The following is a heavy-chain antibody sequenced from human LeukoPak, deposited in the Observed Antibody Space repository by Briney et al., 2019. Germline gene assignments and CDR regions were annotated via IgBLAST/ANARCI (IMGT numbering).Heavy chain of an antibody. CDR2: IRASGDST. CDR1: GFMFAGNA. Sequence: GGRLSLSCAPSGFMFAGNALSWVRTAQGGGLDWVASIRASGDSTYLLDSVKGRFTISRDNSRKTLFLQLNSLRAEDTAIYYCAKDSGRGSYTYDCWGQGTLVTVCS. D-gene: IGHD1-26*01. J-gene: IGHJ4*02. V-gene: IGHV3-23*01. CDR3: AKDSGRGSYTYDC.